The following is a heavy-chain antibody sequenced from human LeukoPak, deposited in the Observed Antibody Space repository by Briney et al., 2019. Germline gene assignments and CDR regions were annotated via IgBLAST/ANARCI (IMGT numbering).Heavy chain of an antibody. V-gene: IGHV5-51*01. J-gene: IGHJ4*02. CDR2: IYPDDSDT. Sequence: KHGASLQICGECAGSYFTTYWIGWGRQLAGKGVEWMGIIYPDDSDTRYSPSFQGQVTISADKSISTAYLQWSSLKASDTAIYYCARDVRNSYGFGYWGQGTLVTVSS. CDR3: ARDVRNSYGFGY. D-gene: IGHD5-18*01. CDR1: GSYFTTYW.